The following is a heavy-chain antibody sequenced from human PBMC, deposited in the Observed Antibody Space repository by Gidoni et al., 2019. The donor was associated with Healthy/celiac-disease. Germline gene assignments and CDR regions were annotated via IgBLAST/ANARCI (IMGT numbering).Heavy chain of an antibody. CDR1: GFTVSSNY. D-gene: IGHD3-22*01. CDR3: ARDRPQAYYYDSSGYPQYYYYGMDV. Sequence: EVQLVESGGGLIQPGGSLRFSCAASGFTVSSNYMIWVRQDPGKGLEWVPVIYSGGRTYYAESVKGRFTISRDNSKNTLYLQMNSLRAEDTAVYYCARDRPQAYYYDSSGYPQYYYYGMDVWGQGTTVTVSS. CDR2: IYSGGRT. J-gene: IGHJ6*02. V-gene: IGHV3-53*01.